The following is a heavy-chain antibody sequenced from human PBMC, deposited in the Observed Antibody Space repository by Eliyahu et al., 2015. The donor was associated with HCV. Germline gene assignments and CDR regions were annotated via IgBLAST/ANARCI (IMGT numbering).Heavy chain of an antibody. V-gene: IGHV1-69*06. CDR3: ARGTPYSSVGDSYYAMGV. CDR2: VIPMXGTA. D-gene: IGHD6-25*01. Sequence: QVQLVQSGAEVKKPGSSVKVSCKXSGGTFSSYAFSWVXQAPGQGLEWMGGVIPMXGTANYPLKFQGRVTITADRSTNTAYMELSSLRSEDTAVYYCARGTPYSSVGDSYYAMGVWGQGTTVTVSS. CDR1: GGTFSSYA. J-gene: IGHJ6*02.